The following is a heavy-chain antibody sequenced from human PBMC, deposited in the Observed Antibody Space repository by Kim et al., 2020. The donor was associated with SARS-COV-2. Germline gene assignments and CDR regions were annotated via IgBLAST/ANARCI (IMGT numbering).Heavy chain of an antibody. D-gene: IGHD2-8*02. CDR2: KN. J-gene: IGHJ4*02. CDR3: ARITGGSPDF. Sequence: KNEYAMSVKGRITINPDTSKNQFSLQVNYVTPEDTAVYYCARITGGSPDFWGQGTLVTVSS. V-gene: IGHV6-1*01.